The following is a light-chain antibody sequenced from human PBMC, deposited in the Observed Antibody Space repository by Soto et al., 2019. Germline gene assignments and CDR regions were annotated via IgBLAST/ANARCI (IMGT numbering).Light chain of an antibody. CDR2: GAS. V-gene: IGKV3-20*01. CDR1: QSVSSSY. J-gene: IGKJ1*01. CDR3: QHYGTSWWT. Sequence: EIVLTQSPGTLSLSPGERATLSCRASQSVSSSYLAWYQQKPGQAPRLLISGASGRATGIPARFSSGGSETDFTLTISRLGPEDFAVYYCQHYGTSWWTFGQGTKVDIK.